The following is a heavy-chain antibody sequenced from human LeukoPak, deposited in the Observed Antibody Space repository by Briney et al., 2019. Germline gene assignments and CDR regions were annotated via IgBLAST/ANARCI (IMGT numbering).Heavy chain of an antibody. CDR3: AKGGSYRSQPYFDY. D-gene: IGHD3-16*02. CDR2: ISWDGGST. V-gene: IGHV3-43*01. CDR1: GFTFDDYT. J-gene: IGHJ4*02. Sequence: GGSLILSCAASGFTFDDYTMHWVRPAPGKGLEWVSLISWDGGSTYYADSVKGRFTISRDNSKNTVYLQMNSLRAEDTAVYYCAKGGSYRSQPYFDYWGQGTPVTVSS.